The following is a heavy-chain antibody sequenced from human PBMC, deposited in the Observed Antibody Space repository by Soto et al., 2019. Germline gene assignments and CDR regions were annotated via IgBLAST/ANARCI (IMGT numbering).Heavy chain of an antibody. Sequence: GGSLRLSCAASGFTVSTNYLNWVRQAPGKGLEWVSVIFSGGSTNYADSVRGRFTISKDNSKNTLYLQMNNLRVEDTAVYYCARGRREIFGRGFDYWGQGTLVTVSS. J-gene: IGHJ4*02. CDR3: ARGRREIFGRGFDY. D-gene: IGHD3-3*01. CDR1: GFTVSTNY. CDR2: IFSGGST. V-gene: IGHV3-66*01.